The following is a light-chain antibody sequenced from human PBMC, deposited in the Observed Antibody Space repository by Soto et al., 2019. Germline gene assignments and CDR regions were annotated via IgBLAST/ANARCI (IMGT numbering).Light chain of an antibody. Sequence: EIVLTQSPGTLSLSPGERATLSCSASQSVSSSYLAWYQQKPGQAPRLLIYGASSRATGIPDRFSGSGSGTDFTLAISRLEPEDFAVYYCHQYGSSPQTCGQGTKVDIK. CDR1: QSVSSSY. V-gene: IGKV3-20*01. J-gene: IGKJ1*01. CDR2: GAS. CDR3: HQYGSSPQT.